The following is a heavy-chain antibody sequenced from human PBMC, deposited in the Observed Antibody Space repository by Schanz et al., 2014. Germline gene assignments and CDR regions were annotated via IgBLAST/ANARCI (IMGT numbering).Heavy chain of an antibody. Sequence: QVQLVQSGAEVKKPGASVKVSCKASGYTFTSHGISWVRQAPGQGLEWMGWINPDSGDTNFAQKFQGWVTMTRDKSITTAYMELSRLKSDDTAVYYCARAFGGYDPAGALDYWGQGTLVTVSS. CDR2: INPDSGDT. CDR1: GYTFTSHG. J-gene: IGHJ4*02. V-gene: IGHV1-2*04. D-gene: IGHD5-12*01. CDR3: ARAFGGYDPAGALDY.